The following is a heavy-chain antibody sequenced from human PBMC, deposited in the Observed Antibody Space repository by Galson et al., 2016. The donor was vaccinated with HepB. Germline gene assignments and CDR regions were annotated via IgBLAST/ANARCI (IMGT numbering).Heavy chain of an antibody. Sequence: SLRLSCAASGFSLSSYGMNWVRQAPGKGLEWVAIIWYDGSNKYFADSVKGRFTISRDNSKNTLYLQMNSLRAEDTAVYYCAREYTGFWSGYSSNWDFDLWGRDTLVTVSS. V-gene: IGHV3-33*01. D-gene: IGHD3-3*01. CDR2: IWYDGSNK. J-gene: IGHJ2*01. CDR1: GFSLSSYG. CDR3: AREYTGFWSGYSSNWDFDL.